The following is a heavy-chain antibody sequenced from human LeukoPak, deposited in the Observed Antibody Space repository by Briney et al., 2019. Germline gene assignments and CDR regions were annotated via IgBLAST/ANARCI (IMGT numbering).Heavy chain of an antibody. D-gene: IGHD5-24*01. CDR3: AREGDGYNYPLFDY. CDR2: IYYSGST. V-gene: IGHV4-59*01. J-gene: IGHJ4*02. Sequence: SETLSLTCAVYGGSFSGYYWSWIRQPPGKALEWIGYIYYSGSTNYNPSLKSRVTISVDTSKNQFSLKLSSVTAADTAVYYCAREGDGYNYPLFDYWGQGTLVTVSS. CDR1: GGSFSGYY.